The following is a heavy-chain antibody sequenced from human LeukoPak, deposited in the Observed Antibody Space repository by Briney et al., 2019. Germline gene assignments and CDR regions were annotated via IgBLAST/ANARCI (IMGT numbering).Heavy chain of an antibody. V-gene: IGHV4-39*01. CDR2: IYYSGST. CDR1: GFTFSNYW. CDR3: AIYSYYFDY. Sequence: GSLRLSCAASGFTFSNYWMSWVRQPPGKGLEWIGSIYYSGSTYYNPSLKSRVTISVDTSKNQSSLKLSSVTAADTAVYYCAIYSYYFDYWGQGTLVTVSS. D-gene: IGHD2-15*01. J-gene: IGHJ4*02.